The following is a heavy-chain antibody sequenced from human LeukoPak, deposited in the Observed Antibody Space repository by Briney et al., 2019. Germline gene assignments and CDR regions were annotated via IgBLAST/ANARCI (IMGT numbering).Heavy chain of an antibody. D-gene: IGHD6-19*01. Sequence: GGSLRLSCAVSGFTFSKYAMNWVRQAPGKRLEWVSAISGSGSSTYYADSVKGRFTISRDNSKNTLYLQMNSLRAEDTAVYYCANFLRGWSDFGYWGQGTLVTVSS. J-gene: IGHJ4*02. CDR2: ISGSGSST. CDR1: GFTFSKYA. CDR3: ANFLRGWSDFGY. V-gene: IGHV3-23*01.